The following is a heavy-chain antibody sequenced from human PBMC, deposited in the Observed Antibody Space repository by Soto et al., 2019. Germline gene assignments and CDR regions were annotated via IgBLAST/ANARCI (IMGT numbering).Heavy chain of an antibody. D-gene: IGHD3-10*01. J-gene: IGHJ4*02. CDR1: GFTFSSYA. CDR3: AKAVRYYGSGSYPDY. Sequence: GSLRLSCAASGFTFSSYAMSWVRQAPGKGLEWVSAISGSGGSTYYADSVKGRFTISRDNSKDTLYLQMNSLRAEDTAVYYCAKAVRYYGSGSYPDYWGQGTLVTVSS. V-gene: IGHV3-23*01. CDR2: ISGSGGST.